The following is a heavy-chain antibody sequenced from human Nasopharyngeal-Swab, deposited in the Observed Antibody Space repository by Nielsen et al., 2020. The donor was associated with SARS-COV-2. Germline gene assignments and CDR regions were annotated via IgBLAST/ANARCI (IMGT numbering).Heavy chain of an antibody. J-gene: IGHJ6*03. CDR1: GFTFSSYW. Sequence: GESLKISCAASGFTFSSYWMSWVRQAPGKGLEWVANIKQDGSEKYYVDSVKGRFTISRGNAKNSLYLQMNSLRAEDTAVYYCARQTSNPYYYYYYMDVWGKGTTVTVSS. V-gene: IGHV3-7*01. CDR2: IKQDGSEK. CDR3: ARQTSNPYYYYYYMDV. D-gene: IGHD4-11*01.